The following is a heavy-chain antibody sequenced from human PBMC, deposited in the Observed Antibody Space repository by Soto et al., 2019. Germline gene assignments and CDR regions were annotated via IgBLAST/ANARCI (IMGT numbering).Heavy chain of an antibody. CDR2: IYHSGST. Sequence: NPSETLSLTCAVSGGSISSSNWWSWVRQPPGKGLEWIGEIYHSGSTNYNPSLKSRVTISVDKSKNQFSLKLSSVTAADTAVYYCARATAVAGIGLGDYYYGMDVWGQGTTVTVSS. CDR3: ARATAVAGIGLGDYYYGMDV. J-gene: IGHJ6*02. D-gene: IGHD6-19*01. CDR1: GGSISSSNW. V-gene: IGHV4-4*02.